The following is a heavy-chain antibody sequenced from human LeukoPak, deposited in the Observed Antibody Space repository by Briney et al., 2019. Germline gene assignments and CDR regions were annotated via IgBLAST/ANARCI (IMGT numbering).Heavy chain of an antibody. CDR3: AKDSYSLLWFGELSLGYFDY. CDR1: GFTFSNYG. J-gene: IGHJ4*02. D-gene: IGHD3-10*01. V-gene: IGHV3-23*01. Sequence: PGGSLRLSCAASGFTFSNYGMSWVRQAPGKGLEWVSSISGSGDSTHYVDSVKGRFTISRDNSKNTLYLQMNSLRAEDTAVYYCAKDSYSLLWFGELSLGYFDYWGQGTLVTVSS. CDR2: ISGSGDST.